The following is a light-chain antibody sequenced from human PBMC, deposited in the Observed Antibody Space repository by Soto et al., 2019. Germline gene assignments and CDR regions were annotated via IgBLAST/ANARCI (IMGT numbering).Light chain of an antibody. CDR2: NDK. V-gene: IGLV1-44*01. CDR3: GAWDSSLNGYV. CDR1: RSNIGTNP. J-gene: IGLJ1*01. Sequence: SVLTQPPSASGTPGQRVTISCSGDRSNIGTNPVAWYQQLPGTAPKLLINNDKHRPSGVPDRFSGSRSGASASLAISGLQSEDEANYFCGAWDSSLNGYVFGTGTKVTVL.